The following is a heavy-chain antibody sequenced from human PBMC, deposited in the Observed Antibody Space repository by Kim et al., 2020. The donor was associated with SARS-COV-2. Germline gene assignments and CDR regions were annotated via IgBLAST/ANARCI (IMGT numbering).Heavy chain of an antibody. Sequence: ASVKVSCKASGYTFTSYGISWVRQATGQGLEWMGWISAYNGNTNYAQKLQGRVTMTTDTSTSTAYMELRSLRSDDTAVYYCAREGGYYYGSGSSPRFDYWGQGTLVTVSS. J-gene: IGHJ4*02. CDR2: ISAYNGNT. CDR1: GYTFTSYG. CDR3: AREGGYYYGSGSSPRFDY. D-gene: IGHD3-10*01. V-gene: IGHV1-18*01.